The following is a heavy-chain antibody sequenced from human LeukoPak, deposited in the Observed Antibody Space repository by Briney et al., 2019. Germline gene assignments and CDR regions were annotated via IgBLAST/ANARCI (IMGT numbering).Heavy chain of an antibody. D-gene: IGHD5-18*01. CDR1: GFTFSSYS. Sequence: GGSLRLSCAASGFTFSSYSMNWVRQAPGKGLEWVSSISSSSSYIYYADSVKGRFTTSRDNAKNSLYLQMNSLRAEDTAVYYCARDVSDTAMVAPEFDYWGQGTLVTVSS. CDR3: ARDVSDTAMVAPEFDY. CDR2: ISSSSSYI. V-gene: IGHV3-21*01. J-gene: IGHJ4*02.